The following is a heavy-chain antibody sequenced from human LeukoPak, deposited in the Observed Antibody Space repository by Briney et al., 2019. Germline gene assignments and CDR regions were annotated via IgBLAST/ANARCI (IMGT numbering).Heavy chain of an antibody. V-gene: IGHV4-39*07. CDR1: DGSISGTNYY. J-gene: IGHJ4*02. CDR3: VRLHAGTGNFDS. D-gene: IGHD1-14*01. CDR2: IHHRGTV. Sequence: PSETLSLTCTVSDGSISGTNYYWAWFRQPPGKGPEWIGNIHHRGTVYYNPSLKSRVTISVDTSKNQFSLNLISVTAADTAVYYCVRLHAGTGNFDSWGQGALVTVSS.